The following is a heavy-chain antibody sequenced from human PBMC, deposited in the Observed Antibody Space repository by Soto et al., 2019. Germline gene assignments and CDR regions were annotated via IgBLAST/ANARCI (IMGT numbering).Heavy chain of an antibody. V-gene: IGHV4-31*03. CDR3: ARESDSSGYIRRFDY. D-gene: IGHD3-22*01. J-gene: IGHJ4*02. CDR2: IYYSGST. CDR1: GGSISSGGYY. Sequence: TSETLSLTCTVSGGSISSGGYYWSLIRQHPGKGLEWIEYIYYSGSTYYNSSLKIRVTISVDTSKNQFSLMLGSVTAADTGVYYGARESDSSGYIRRFDYWGQGTLVTVSS.